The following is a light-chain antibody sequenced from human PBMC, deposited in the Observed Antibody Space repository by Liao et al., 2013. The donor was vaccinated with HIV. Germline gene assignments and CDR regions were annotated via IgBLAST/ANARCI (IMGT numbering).Light chain of an antibody. V-gene: IGLV3-21*01. J-gene: IGLJ1*01. CDR1: SVGSET. CDR3: QVWDSSSDHHYV. CDR2: RDS. Sequence: SDVLTQPPSVSVARGKTARIPCGGDSVGSETVHWYQQKPGQAPVLLINRDSDLPSGTLERFSDSKSGNTATLTITRVEAGDEADYYCQVWDSSSDHHYVFGTGTKVTVL.